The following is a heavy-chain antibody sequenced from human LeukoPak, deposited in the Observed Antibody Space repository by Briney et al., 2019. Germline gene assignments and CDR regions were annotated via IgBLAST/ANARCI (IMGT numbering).Heavy chain of an antibody. Sequence: PGGSLRLSCAASGFTFSDYYMSWIGQAPGKGLEWVAYISSSGSTIYYADSVKGRFTISRDNAKNSLYLQMNSLRAEDTAVYYCARAGLYQLGIRFDYWGQGTLVTVSS. CDR2: ISSSGSTI. D-gene: IGHD7-27*01. CDR3: ARAGLYQLGIRFDY. CDR1: GFTFSDYY. V-gene: IGHV3-11*04. J-gene: IGHJ4*02.